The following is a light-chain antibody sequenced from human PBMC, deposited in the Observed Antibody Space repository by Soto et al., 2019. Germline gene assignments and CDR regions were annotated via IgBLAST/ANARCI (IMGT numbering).Light chain of an antibody. J-gene: IGKJ1*01. CDR2: DSS. Sequence: EIVLAQSPGTLSLSPGDRATLSCSASQSVSTSSLAWYQQNPGQAPRRLIYDSSNRATGIPDSFSGSGSGTDFTLTISRLEPEDFAVYFCQQYGDSPQTFGQGTKVEI. CDR3: QQYGDSPQT. CDR1: QSVSTSS. V-gene: IGKV3-20*01.